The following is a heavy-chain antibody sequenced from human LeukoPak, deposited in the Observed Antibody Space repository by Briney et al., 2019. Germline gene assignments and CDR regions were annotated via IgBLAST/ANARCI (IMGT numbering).Heavy chain of an antibody. J-gene: IGHJ4*02. CDR3: ARDSITADNSLDY. CDR1: GFTLSTYG. Sequence: GGSLRLSCAASGFTLSTYGMQWGRRAPGPGVGWVTGIVCDGSKARYADSVRGRFTVSRDNSKNTLYLQMNCLRAEDTAVYYCARDSITADNSLDYWGRGTLVTVSS. V-gene: IGHV3-33*05. CDR2: IVCDGSKA. D-gene: IGHD7-27*01.